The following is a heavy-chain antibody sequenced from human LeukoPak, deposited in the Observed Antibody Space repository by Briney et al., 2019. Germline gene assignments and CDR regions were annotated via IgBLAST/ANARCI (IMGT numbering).Heavy chain of an antibody. CDR1: GYTFSNYY. D-gene: IGHD4-23*01. V-gene: IGHV1-46*01. J-gene: IGHJ4*02. CDR2: INPSGGRT. Sequence: WASVKVSCKASGYTFSNYYIHWVRQAPGQGLEWMGKINPSGGRTVYAQKFQGRVTVTRDTSTSTVYMDLSSLRSEDAAVYYCVRELAGGYFDYWGQGTLVTVSS. CDR3: VRELAGGYFDY.